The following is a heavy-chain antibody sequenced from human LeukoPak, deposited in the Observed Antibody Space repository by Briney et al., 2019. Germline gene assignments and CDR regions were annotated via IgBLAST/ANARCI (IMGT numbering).Heavy chain of an antibody. J-gene: IGHJ6*03. D-gene: IGHD3-16*01. CDR3: ARASRAPQRGIYYYYMDV. V-gene: IGHV3-11*04. CDR2: ISSSGSTI. CDR1: GFTFSDYY. Sequence: PGGSLRLSCAASGFTFSDYYMSWIRQAPGKGLEWVSYISSSGSTIYYADSVKGRFTISRDNAKNSLYLQMNSLRAEDTAVYYCARASRAPQRGIYYYYMDVWGKGTTVTVSS.